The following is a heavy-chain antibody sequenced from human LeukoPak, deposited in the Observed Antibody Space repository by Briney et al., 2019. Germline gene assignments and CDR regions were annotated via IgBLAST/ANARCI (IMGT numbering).Heavy chain of an antibody. J-gene: IGHJ4*02. Sequence: GRSLRLSCAASGFSFSSYAMHWVRQAPGKGLGWVAVISYDGSNKYYADSVKGRFTISRDNSKNTLCLQMNSLRAEDTAVYYCARDSLSGDSGYEKWFYWGQGALVTVSS. D-gene: IGHD5-12*01. CDR3: ARDSLSGDSGYEKWFY. CDR2: ISYDGSNK. V-gene: IGHV3-30*04. CDR1: GFSFSSYA.